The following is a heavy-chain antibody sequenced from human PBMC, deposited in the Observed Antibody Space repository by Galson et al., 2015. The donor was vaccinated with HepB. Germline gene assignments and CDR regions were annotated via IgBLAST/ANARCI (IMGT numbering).Heavy chain of an antibody. D-gene: IGHD5-18*01. Sequence: SETLSLTCTVSGGSISSSSYYWGWIRQPPGKGLEWIGSIYYSGSTYYNPSLKSRVTISVDTSKNQFSLKLSSVTAADTAVYYCARHQRWIQLWGRAPRGWFDPWGQGTLVTVSS. CDR2: IYYSGST. CDR3: ARHQRWIQLWGRAPRGWFDP. J-gene: IGHJ5*02. CDR1: GGSISSSSYY. V-gene: IGHV4-39*01.